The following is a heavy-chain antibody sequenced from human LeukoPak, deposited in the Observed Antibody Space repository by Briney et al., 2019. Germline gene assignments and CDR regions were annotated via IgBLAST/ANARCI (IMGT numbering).Heavy chain of an antibody. D-gene: IGHD6-19*01. CDR2: INHSGST. Sequence: SETLSLTCAVYGGSFSGYYWSWIRQPPGKRLEWIGEINHSGSTNYNPSLKSRVTISVDTSKNQFSLKLSSVTAADTAVYYCARRGYSSGWYLIGFDYWGQGTLVTVSS. J-gene: IGHJ4*02. V-gene: IGHV4-34*01. CDR3: ARRGYSSGWYLIGFDY. CDR1: GGSFSGYY.